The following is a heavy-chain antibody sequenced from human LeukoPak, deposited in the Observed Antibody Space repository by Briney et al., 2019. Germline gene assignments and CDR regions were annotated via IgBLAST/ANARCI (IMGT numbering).Heavy chain of an antibody. Sequence: SETLSLTCAVYGGSFSGYYWSWIRQPPGKGLEWIGEINHSGSTNYNPSLKSRVTISVDTSKDQFSLKLSSVTAADTAVYYCARGSSSWYGYMLNTNDAFDIWGQGTMVTVSS. V-gene: IGHV4-34*01. D-gene: IGHD6-13*01. CDR3: ARGSSSWYGYMLNTNDAFDI. CDR1: GGSFSGYY. CDR2: INHSGST. J-gene: IGHJ3*02.